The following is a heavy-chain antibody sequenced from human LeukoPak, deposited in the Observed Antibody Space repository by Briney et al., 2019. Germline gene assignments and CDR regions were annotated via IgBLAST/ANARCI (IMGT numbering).Heavy chain of an antibody. CDR2: IYYSGST. Sequence: SEALSLTCTVSGGSISSYYWSWIRQPPGKGLEWIGYIYYSGSTNYNPSLKSRVTISVDTSKNQFSLKLSSVTAADTAVYYCASSPPSIAVAGVFDYWGQGTLVTVSS. CDR1: GGSISSYY. J-gene: IGHJ4*02. CDR3: ASSPPSIAVAGVFDY. D-gene: IGHD6-19*01. V-gene: IGHV4-59*08.